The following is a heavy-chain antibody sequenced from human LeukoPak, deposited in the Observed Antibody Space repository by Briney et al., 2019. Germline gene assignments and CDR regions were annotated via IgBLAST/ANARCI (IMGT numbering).Heavy chain of an antibody. CDR2: IYSGGTT. J-gene: IGHJ4*02. CDR3: ARDRRDGYCLGH. V-gene: IGHV3-66*01. CDR1: GFPFSSYA. Sequence: GGSLRLSCAASGFPFSSYAMSWVRQTPGKGLEWVSGIYSGGTTYYADSVKGRVTISRDSSKNTLYLQMNSLRAEDTAVYYCARDRRDGYCLGHWGQGTLVTVSS. D-gene: IGHD5-24*01.